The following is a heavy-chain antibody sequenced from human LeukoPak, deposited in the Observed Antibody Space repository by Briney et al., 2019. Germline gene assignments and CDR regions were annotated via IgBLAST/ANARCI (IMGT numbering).Heavy chain of an antibody. CDR1: GGSFSDYY. V-gene: IGHV4-34*01. Sequence: TPSETLSLTCAVYGGSFSDYYWSWIRQSPGKGREGIGEIKSTETTNRLVETKHSESTNYNPSLKSRVTISADTSKNQFSLKLTSVTAADTAVYYCARVIGSDTRDYYLGYWGQGTLVTVYS. CDR3: ARVIGSDTRDYYLGY. J-gene: IGHJ4*02. CDR2: IKSTETTNRLVETKHSEST. D-gene: IGHD2-2*01.